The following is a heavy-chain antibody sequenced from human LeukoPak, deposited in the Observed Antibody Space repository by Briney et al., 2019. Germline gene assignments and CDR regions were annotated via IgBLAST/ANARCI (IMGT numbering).Heavy chain of an antibody. CDR3: AKRLLFGVLMKNAMDV. CDR1: GFTFNSFV. D-gene: IGHD3-3*01. V-gene: IGHV3-23*01. J-gene: IGHJ6*02. Sequence: GGSLRLSCAASGFTFNSFVMNWVRQAPGKGLEWVSGISGSGVSTYYADSVKGRFTISRDNSKNTLYLQMNSRRAEDTAVYYCAKRLLFGVLMKNAMDVWGQGTTVTVSS. CDR2: ISGSGVST.